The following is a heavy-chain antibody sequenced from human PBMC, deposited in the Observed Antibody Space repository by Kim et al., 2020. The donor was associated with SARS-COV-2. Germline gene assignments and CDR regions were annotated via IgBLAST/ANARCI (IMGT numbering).Heavy chain of an antibody. V-gene: IGHV3-23*01. CDR1: GFTFSSYA. D-gene: IGHD3-10*01. CDR3: AKDLSAVRGHGDY. J-gene: IGHJ4*02. Sequence: GGSLRLSCAASGFTFSSYAMSWVRQAPGKGLEWVSVISGSGGSTYYADSVKGRFTISRDNSKNTLYLQMNSLRAEDTAVYYCAKDLSAVRGHGDYWGQGTLVTVSS. CDR2: ISGSGGST.